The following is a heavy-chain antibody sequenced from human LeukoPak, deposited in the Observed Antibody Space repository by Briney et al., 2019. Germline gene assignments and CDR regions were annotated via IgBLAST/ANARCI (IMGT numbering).Heavy chain of an antibody. CDR1: GGSISSYY. V-gene: IGHV4-4*07. Sequence: PSETLSLTCTVSGGSISSYYWNWIRQPAGKGLGWIGRVYSSGSTTYNPSLKSRVTMSVDTSKNQFSLKVSSVTAADTAIYYCARDGIAAARQGYRYYYGMDVWGQGTTVTVSS. D-gene: IGHD6-13*01. J-gene: IGHJ6*02. CDR2: VYSSGST. CDR3: ARDGIAAARQGYRYYYGMDV.